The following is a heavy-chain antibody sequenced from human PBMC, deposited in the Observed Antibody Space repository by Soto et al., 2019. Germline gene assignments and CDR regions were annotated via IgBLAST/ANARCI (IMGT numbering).Heavy chain of an antibody. D-gene: IGHD2-15*01. J-gene: IGHJ6*01. CDR3: AKGVDVVVVAAKVPDYYYGMDV. CDR1: GFTFSSYG. V-gene: IGHV3-30*18. CDR2: ISYDGSNK. Sequence: QVQLVESGGGVVQPGRSLRLSCAASGFTFSSYGMHWVRQAPGKGLEWVAVISYDGSNKYYADSVKGRFTISRDNSKNTLYLQMNSLRAEDTAVYYCAKGVDVVVVAAKVPDYYYGMDVW.